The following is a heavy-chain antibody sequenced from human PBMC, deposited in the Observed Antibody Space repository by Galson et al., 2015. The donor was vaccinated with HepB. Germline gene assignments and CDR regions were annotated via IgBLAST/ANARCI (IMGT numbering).Heavy chain of an antibody. J-gene: IGHJ4*02. Sequence: SLRLSCAASGFIFGDYALSWVRQAPGKGLEWLGFIRSELYGGTTEYAASVKGRFTISRDDSKSIAHLQVNSLKTEDTAVYYCTRAEYCSGTSCYSVWGQGTLVTVSS. CDR3: TRAEYCSGTSCYSV. CDR2: IRSELYGGTT. CDR1: GFIFGDYA. D-gene: IGHD2-15*01. V-gene: IGHV3-49*04.